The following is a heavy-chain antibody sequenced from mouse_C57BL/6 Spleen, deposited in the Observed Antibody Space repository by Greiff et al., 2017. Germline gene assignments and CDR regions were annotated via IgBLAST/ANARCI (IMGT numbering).Heavy chain of an antibody. Sequence: QVQLQQPGAELVMPGASVKLSCKASGYTFTSYWMHWVKQRPGQGLEWIGEIYPSDSYTNYNQKFKGKSTLTVDKSSSTAYMQLSSLTSEDSAVYYCERSATVVEGYAMDYWGQGTSVTVSS. J-gene: IGHJ4*01. V-gene: IGHV1-69*01. CDR3: ERSATVVEGYAMDY. D-gene: IGHD1-1*01. CDR1: GYTFTSYW. CDR2: IYPSDSYT.